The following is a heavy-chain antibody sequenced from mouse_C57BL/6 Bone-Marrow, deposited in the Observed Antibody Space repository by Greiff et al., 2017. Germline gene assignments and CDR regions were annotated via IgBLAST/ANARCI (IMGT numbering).Heavy chain of an antibody. V-gene: IGHV5-9-1*02. CDR3: TRFYDYDRGFDY. CDR1: GFTFSSYA. D-gene: IGHD2-4*01. CDR2: ISSGGDYI. Sequence: EVKLVESGEGLVKPGGSLKLSCAASGFTFSSYAMSWVRQTPEKRLEWVAYISSGGDYIYYADTVKGRFTISRDNARNNLYLQMSSLKSEDTAMYYCTRFYDYDRGFDYWGQGTTLTVSS. J-gene: IGHJ2*01.